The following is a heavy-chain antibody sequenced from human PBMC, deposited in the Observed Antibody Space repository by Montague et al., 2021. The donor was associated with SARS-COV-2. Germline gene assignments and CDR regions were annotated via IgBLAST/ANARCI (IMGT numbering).Heavy chain of an antibody. CDR1: GGSFSGYY. V-gene: IGHV4-34*01. Sequence: SETLSLTCAVHGGSFSGYYWSWIRQPPGKGLEWSGEINHSGSTNYNPSLKSRVSISVDTSKNKFSLKLSSVTAADTAVYYCARGAPTITMLVVVFTGAGWYFDLWGRGTLVTVSS. CDR2: INHSGST. D-gene: IGHD3-22*01. J-gene: IGHJ2*01. CDR3: ARGAPTITMLVVVFTGAGWYFDL.